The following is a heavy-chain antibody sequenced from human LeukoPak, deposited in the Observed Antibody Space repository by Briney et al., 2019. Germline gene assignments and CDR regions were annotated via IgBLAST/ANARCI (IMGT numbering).Heavy chain of an antibody. J-gene: IGHJ6*04. Sequence: GGSLRLSCAASGFTFSSYAMNWIRQAPGKGLEWVSYISSSGSTIYYADSVKGRFTISRDNAKNSLYLQMNSLRAKDTAVYYCAELGITMIGGVWGKGTTVTISS. CDR1: GFTFSSYA. CDR3: AELGITMIGGV. CDR2: ISSSGSTI. D-gene: IGHD3-10*02. V-gene: IGHV3-48*03.